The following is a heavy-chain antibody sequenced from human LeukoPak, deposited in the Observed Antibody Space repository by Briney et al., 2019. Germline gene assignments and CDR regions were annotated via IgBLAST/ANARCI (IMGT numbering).Heavy chain of an antibody. CDR3: AKGGRPWWFGELSYFDY. CDR1: GFTFSSYG. Sequence: GGSLRLSCAASGFTFSSYGMSWVRQAPGKGLEGVSAISGSGGSTYYADSVKGRFTISRDNSKNTLYLQMNSLRAEDTAVYYCAKGGRPWWFGELSYFDYWGQGTLVTVSS. D-gene: IGHD3-10*01. V-gene: IGHV3-23*01. J-gene: IGHJ4*02. CDR2: ISGSGGST.